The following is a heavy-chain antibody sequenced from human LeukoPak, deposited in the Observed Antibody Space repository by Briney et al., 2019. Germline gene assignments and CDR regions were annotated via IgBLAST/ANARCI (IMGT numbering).Heavy chain of an antibody. D-gene: IGHD6-19*01. CDR1: GYTFTDYY. CDR3: ARVEVAGNILIDY. V-gene: IGHV1-2*02. J-gene: IGHJ4*02. CDR2: ISPNSGGT. Sequence: ASVKVSYLASGYTFTDYYIHWVRQAPGQGLEWMGWISPNSGGTNYAQKFQGRVILTRATSIRTAYMELSGLTSDDTAVYYCARVEVAGNILIDYWGQGTLVIVSS.